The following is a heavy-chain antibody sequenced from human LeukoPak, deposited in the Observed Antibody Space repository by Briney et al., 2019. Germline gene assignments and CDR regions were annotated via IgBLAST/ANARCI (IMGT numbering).Heavy chain of an antibody. V-gene: IGHV1-69*13. Sequence: GASVKVSCKASGGTFGSYAISWVRQAPGQGLEWMGGIIPIFGTANYAQKFQGRVTITADESTSTAYMELSSLRSEDTAVYYCARVFNDYYDSSGFYYFDYWGQGTLVTVSS. CDR3: ARVFNDYYDSSGFYYFDY. J-gene: IGHJ4*02. CDR2: IIPIFGTA. CDR1: GGTFGSYA. D-gene: IGHD3-22*01.